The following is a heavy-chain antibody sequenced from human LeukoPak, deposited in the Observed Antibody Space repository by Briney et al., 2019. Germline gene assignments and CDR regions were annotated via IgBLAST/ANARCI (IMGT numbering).Heavy chain of an antibody. Sequence: PSETLSLTCTVSGGSISSSYWSWVRQPAGKGLEWLGRIYSGGSTNYNPSLKSRVTMSVDTSKNQFSLKLSSVTAADTAMYYCAIYYYDSSGRSGYWGQGTLVTVSS. V-gene: IGHV4-4*07. CDR2: IYSGGST. D-gene: IGHD3-22*01. J-gene: IGHJ4*02. CDR3: AIYYYDSSGRSGY. CDR1: GGSISSSY.